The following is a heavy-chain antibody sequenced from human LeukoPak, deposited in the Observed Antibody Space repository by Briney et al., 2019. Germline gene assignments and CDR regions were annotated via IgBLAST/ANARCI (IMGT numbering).Heavy chain of an antibody. CDR1: GYTFTSYD. CDR2: MNPNSGNT. Sequence: ASVKVSCKASGYTFTSYDINWVRQATGQGLEWMGWMNPNSGNTGYAQKFQGRVTMTRNTSISTAYMELSSLRSEDTAVYYCARGGYYDILTGYYYNWFDPWGQGTLVTVSS. J-gene: IGHJ5*02. CDR3: ARGGYYDILTGYYYNWFDP. D-gene: IGHD3-9*01. V-gene: IGHV1-8*01.